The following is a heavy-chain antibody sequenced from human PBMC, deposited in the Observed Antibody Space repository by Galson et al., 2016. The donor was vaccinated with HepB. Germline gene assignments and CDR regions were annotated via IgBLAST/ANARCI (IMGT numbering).Heavy chain of an antibody. V-gene: IGHV3-48*02. CDR2: ISGSGTI. Sequence: SLRLSCAASGFTFSAYRMNWVRQAPGKGLEWVAYISGSGTIYYADSVKGRFTISRDNVKESVYLQMNSLRDEDTAVYYCARKGYFEGFDYWGQGTLVTVSS. CDR1: GFTFSAYR. D-gene: IGHD2/OR15-2a*01. J-gene: IGHJ4*02. CDR3: ARKGYFEGFDY.